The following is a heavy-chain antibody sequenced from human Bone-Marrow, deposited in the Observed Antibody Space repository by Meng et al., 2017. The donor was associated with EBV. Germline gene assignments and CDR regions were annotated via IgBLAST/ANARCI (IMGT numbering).Heavy chain of an antibody. CDR1: DGTFSSYA. J-gene: IGHJ4*02. D-gene: IGHD3-16*01. Sequence: VQLGQAGGEVRKPGSSVKVPCKASDGTFSSYAISWVRQAPGQGLEWMGWINTKTGKPTYAPGFIGRFVFSLAASDSTTYLQISSLKTEDSAVYYCARDGGRRLDYWGQGTLVTVSS. CDR2: INTKTGKP. V-gene: IGHV7-4-1*02. CDR3: ARDGGRRLDY.